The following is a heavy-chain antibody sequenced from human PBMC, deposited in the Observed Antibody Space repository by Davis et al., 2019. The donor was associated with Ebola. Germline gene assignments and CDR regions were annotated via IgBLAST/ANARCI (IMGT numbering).Heavy chain of an antibody. CDR2: IYYSGST. J-gene: IGHJ5*02. D-gene: IGHD3-22*01. CDR3: ARTYDSSGYYYEAWFDP. CDR1: GGSVSSGSYY. Sequence: PSETLSLTCTVSGGSVSSGSYYWSWIRQPPGKGLEWIGYIYYSGSTNYNPSLKSRVTISVDTSKNQFSLKLSSVTAADTAVYYCARTYDSSGYYYEAWFDPWGQGTLVTVSS. V-gene: IGHV4-61*01.